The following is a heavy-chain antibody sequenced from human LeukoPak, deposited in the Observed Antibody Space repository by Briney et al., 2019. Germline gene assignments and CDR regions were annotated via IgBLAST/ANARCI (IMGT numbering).Heavy chain of an antibody. CDR1: GFTFDDYA. CDR3: AKSWNSDEGSIDY. D-gene: IGHD1/OR15-1a*01. Sequence: GGSLRLSCAASGFTFDDYAMHWVRQAPGKGLEWVSLISWDGGSTYYADSVKGRFTISRDNSKNSLYLQMNSLRAEDTALYYCAKSWNSDEGSIDYWGQGTLVTVSS. J-gene: IGHJ4*02. V-gene: IGHV3-43D*03. CDR2: ISWDGGST.